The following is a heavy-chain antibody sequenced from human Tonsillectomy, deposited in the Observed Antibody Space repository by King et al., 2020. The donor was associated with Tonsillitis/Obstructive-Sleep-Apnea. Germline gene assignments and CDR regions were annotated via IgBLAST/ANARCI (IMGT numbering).Heavy chain of an antibody. J-gene: IGHJ5*02. CDR3: ARSVYDYGDYDP. CDR2: IDPSDSYT. CDR1: GYSFTSYW. V-gene: IGHV5-10-1*01. Sequence: VQLVESGAEVKKPGGSLRISCKGSGYSFTSYWISWVRQMPVKGLEWMVRIDPSDSYTNSSPSFQGHVTISADKSISTAYLQWSSLKASDTAMYYCARSVYDYGDYDPWGQGTLVTVSS. D-gene: IGHD4-17*01.